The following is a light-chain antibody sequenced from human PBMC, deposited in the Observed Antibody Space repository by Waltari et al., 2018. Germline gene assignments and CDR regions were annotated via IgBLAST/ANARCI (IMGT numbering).Light chain of an antibody. J-gene: IGLJ2*01. CDR2: DVS. CDR1: SSDVGGSTY. Sequence: QSALTQPASVSGSPGQSITISCTGTSSDVGGSTYVPWYQQHPGKAPKLMIYDVSNRPSGFSNRFSGSKSGNTASLTISGLQAEDEADYYCSSYTSSSTLVVFGGGTKLTVL. CDR3: SSYTSSSTLVV. V-gene: IGLV2-14*03.